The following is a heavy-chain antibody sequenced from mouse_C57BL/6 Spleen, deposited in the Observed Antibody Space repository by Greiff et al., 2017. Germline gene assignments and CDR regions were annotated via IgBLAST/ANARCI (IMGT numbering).Heavy chain of an antibody. Sequence: QVQLQQSGAELVKPGASVKMSCKASGYTFTSYWITWVKQRPGQGLEWIGDIYPGSGSTNYNEKFKSKATLTVDTSSSTAYMQLSSLTSEDSAVYYCARGYYGSSYDFDYWGQGTTLTVSS. J-gene: IGHJ2*01. CDR2: IYPGSGST. CDR3: ARGYYGSSYDFDY. D-gene: IGHD1-1*01. CDR1: GYTFTSYW. V-gene: IGHV1-55*01.